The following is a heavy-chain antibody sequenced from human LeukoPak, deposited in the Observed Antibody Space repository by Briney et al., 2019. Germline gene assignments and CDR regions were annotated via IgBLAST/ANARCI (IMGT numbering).Heavy chain of an antibody. J-gene: IGHJ3*02. CDR3: ARRLLWFGESLDAFDI. CDR1: GYSFTSYW. V-gene: IGHV5-51*01. Sequence: GESLKISCKGSGYSFTSYWIGWVRQMLGKGLEWMGIIYPGDSDTRYSPSFQGQVTISADKSISTAYLQWSSLKASDTAMYYCARRLLWFGESLDAFDIWGQGTMVTVSS. D-gene: IGHD3-10*01. CDR2: IYPGDSDT.